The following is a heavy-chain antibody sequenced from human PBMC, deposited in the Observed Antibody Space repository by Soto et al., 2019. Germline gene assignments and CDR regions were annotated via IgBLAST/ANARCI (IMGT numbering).Heavy chain of an antibody. CDR3: ATFVTPATALYFFDY. D-gene: IGHD6-25*01. Sequence: SETLSLTCTVSGGSISSGNYYWSWIRQPPGKGLEWIGFISYSGSTYYSTSLKSRVTISVDTSKSQFSLNLSFVTAADTAAYYCATFVTPATALYFFDYWGQGSLVTVSS. J-gene: IGHJ4*02. CDR2: ISYSGST. CDR1: GGSISSGNYY. V-gene: IGHV4-30-4*01.